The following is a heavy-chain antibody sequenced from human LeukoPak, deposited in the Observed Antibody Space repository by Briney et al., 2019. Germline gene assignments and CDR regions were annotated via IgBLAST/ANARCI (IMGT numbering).Heavy chain of an antibody. V-gene: IGHV3-7*01. CDR1: GFTFSSYW. CDR2: IKQEGTEK. J-gene: IGHJ4*02. Sequence: GGSLRLSCAASGFTFSSYWMSWVRQAPGKGLEWVANIKQEGTEKYYVDSVKGRFTISRDNGENSLYLQMNSLRAEDTAVYYCARAGDFWSSYYRFDCWGQGTLVTVSS. CDR3: ARAGDFWSSYYRFDC. D-gene: IGHD3-3*01.